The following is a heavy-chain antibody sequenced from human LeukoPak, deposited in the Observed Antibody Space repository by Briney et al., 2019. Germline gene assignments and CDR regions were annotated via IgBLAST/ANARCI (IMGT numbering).Heavy chain of an antibody. J-gene: IGHJ4*02. D-gene: IGHD3-3*01. CDR3: ARDSIITIFGVVIRLDY. CDR2: ISSSSYI. CDR1: GSTFSSYS. V-gene: IGHV3-21*01. Sequence: PGGSLRLSCAASGSTFSSYSMNWVRQAPGKGLEWVSSISSSSYIYYADSVKGRFTISRDNAKNSLYLQMNSLRAEDTAVYYCARDSIITIFGVVIRLDYWGQGTLVTVSS.